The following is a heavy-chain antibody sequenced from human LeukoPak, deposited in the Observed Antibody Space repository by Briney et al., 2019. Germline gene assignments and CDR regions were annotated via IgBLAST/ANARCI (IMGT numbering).Heavy chain of an antibody. Sequence: PSETLSLTCAVSGYSISSGYYWGWIRQPPGKGLEWIGSIYHSGSTYYNPSLKSRVTISVDTSKNQFSPKLSSVTAADTAVYYCARGVNFYSSGWYYFDYWGQGTLVTVSS. J-gene: IGHJ4*02. D-gene: IGHD6-19*01. CDR1: GYSISSGYY. CDR2: IYHSGST. V-gene: IGHV4-38-2*01. CDR3: ARGVNFYSSGWYYFDY.